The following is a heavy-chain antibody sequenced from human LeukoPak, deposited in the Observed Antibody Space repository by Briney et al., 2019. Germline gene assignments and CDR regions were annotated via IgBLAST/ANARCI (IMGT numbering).Heavy chain of an antibody. CDR3: ARVTGSGSLTGNWFDP. CDR1: GGSISSYY. J-gene: IGHJ5*02. Sequence: SETLSLTCTVSGGSISSYYWSWIQQPAGKGLEWIGRIYTSGSTNYNPSLKSRVTMSVDTSKNQFPLKLSSVTAADTAVYYCARVTGSGSLTGNWFDPWGQGTLVTVSS. V-gene: IGHV4-4*07. CDR2: IYTSGST. D-gene: IGHD3-10*01.